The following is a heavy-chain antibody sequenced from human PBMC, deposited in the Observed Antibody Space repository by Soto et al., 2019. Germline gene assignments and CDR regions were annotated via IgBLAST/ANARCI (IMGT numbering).Heavy chain of an antibody. CDR3: AEAYSSRPFRVNYYGMDV. J-gene: IGHJ6*02. CDR1: GGTFSSYA. D-gene: IGHD6-19*01. V-gene: IGHV1-69*01. CDR2: IIPIFGTA. Sequence: QVQLVQSGAEVKKPGSSVKVSCKASGGTFSSYAISWVRQAPGQGLEWMGGIIPIFGTANYAQKFQGRVTITADESTGTAYMELSSLRSEDTAVYYCAEAYSSRPFRVNYYGMDVWGQGTTVTVSS.